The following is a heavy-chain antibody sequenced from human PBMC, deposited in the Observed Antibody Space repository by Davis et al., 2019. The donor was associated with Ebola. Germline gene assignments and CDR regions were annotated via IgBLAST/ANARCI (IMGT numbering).Heavy chain of an antibody. CDR1: GFTFSSFA. J-gene: IGHJ5*02. V-gene: IGHV4-34*01. D-gene: IGHD5-18*01. Sequence: MPGGSLRLSCAASGFTFSSFAMSWVRQPPGKGLEWIGEINHSGSTNYNPSLKSRVTISVDTSKNQFSLKLSSVTAADTAVYYCARAPTAMVQGRWFDPWGQGTLVTVSS. CDR2: INHSGST. CDR3: ARAPTAMVQGRWFDP.